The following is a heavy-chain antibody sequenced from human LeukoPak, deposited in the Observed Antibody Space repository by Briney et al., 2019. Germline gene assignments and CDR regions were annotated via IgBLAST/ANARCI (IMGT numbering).Heavy chain of an antibody. CDR3: AGHTELGY. J-gene: IGHJ4*02. CDR1: GFTFSSYA. Sequence: GGSLILSCAASGFTFSSYAMRWVRQAPGRGLEWVSTVSGSGDSTWYADSVKRRFTISRDNSKSTLYLQMNSLRAEDTVIYYCAGHTELGYWGQGTLVTVSS. V-gene: IGHV3-23*01. D-gene: IGHD1-26*01. CDR2: VSGSGDST.